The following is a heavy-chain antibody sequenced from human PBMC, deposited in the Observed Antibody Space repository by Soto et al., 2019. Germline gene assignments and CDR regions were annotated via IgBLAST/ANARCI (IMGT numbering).Heavy chain of an antibody. Sequence: QVQLVQSGAEVKRPGDSVKVSCKASGYSFTGYYMHWVRQAPGQGLEWIGWIITHRGATNYAQKFQARVPLTRDTSISTAYLQLSGLTFDVTAVYSCARETDYCTIGGNDLWGQGTLVNVSS. D-gene: IGHD3-16*01. J-gene: IGHJ5*02. CDR1: GYSFTGYY. CDR3: ARETDYCTIGGNDL. CDR2: IITHRGAT. V-gene: IGHV1-2*02.